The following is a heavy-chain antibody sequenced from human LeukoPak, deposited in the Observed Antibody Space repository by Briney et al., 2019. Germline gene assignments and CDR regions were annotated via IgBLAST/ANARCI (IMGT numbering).Heavy chain of an antibody. CDR3: ARDRGYTYGYFY. CDR1: GGSISNYY. J-gene: IGHJ4*02. Sequence: PSETLSLTCTVSGGSISNYYWTWIRQPAGKGLEWIGRIYTSGNTDYNPSLKSRITISLDTSKNQFSLNLSSVTAADTAVYYCARDRGYTYGYFYWGQGTLVTVSS. CDR2: IYTSGNT. D-gene: IGHD5-18*01. V-gene: IGHV4-4*07.